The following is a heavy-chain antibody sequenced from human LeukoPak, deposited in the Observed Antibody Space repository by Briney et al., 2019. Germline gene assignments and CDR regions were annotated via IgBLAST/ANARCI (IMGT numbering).Heavy chain of an antibody. Sequence: GGSLRLSCAASGFPFSSYGMHWVRQAPGKGLEWVAVIWYDGSNKYYADSVKGRFTISRDNSKNTLYLQMNSLRAEDTAVYYCARDAVEEVWGYYYYYGMDVWGQGATVTVSS. CDR3: ARDAVEEVWGYYYYYGMDV. CDR2: IWYDGSNK. J-gene: IGHJ6*02. V-gene: IGHV3-33*01. CDR1: GFPFSSYG. D-gene: IGHD5-24*01.